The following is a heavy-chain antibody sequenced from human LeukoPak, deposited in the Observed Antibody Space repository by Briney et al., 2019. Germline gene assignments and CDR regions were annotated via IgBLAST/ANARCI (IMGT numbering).Heavy chain of an antibody. V-gene: IGHV3-33*01. CDR3: ARESVGAPGDY. J-gene: IGHJ4*02. Sequence: GRSLRLSCAASGFTFSSYGMHWVRQAPGKGLEWVAVIWYDGSNKYYADSVKGRFTISRDNSKNTLYLQMNSLRAEDTAVYYCARESVGAPGDYWGQGTLVTVSS. D-gene: IGHD1-26*01. CDR1: GFTFSSYG. CDR2: IWYDGSNK.